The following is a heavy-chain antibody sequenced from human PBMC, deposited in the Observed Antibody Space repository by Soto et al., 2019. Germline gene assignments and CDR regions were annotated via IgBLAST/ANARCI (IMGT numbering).Heavy chain of an antibody. Sequence: ASVKVSCKASGGTFSSYAISWVRQAPGQGLEWMGGIIPIFGTANYAQKFQGRVTITADKSTSTAYMELSSLRSEDTAVYYCAREIPCSSSVYYFDYWGQGTLVTVSS. J-gene: IGHJ4*02. CDR3: AREIPCSSSVYYFDY. V-gene: IGHV1-69*06. D-gene: IGHD6-6*01. CDR1: GGTFSSYA. CDR2: IIPIFGTA.